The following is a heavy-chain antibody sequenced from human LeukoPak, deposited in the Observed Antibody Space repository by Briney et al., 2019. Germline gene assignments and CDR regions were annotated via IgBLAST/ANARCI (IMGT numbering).Heavy chain of an antibody. V-gene: IGHV3-53*01. J-gene: IGHJ1*01. D-gene: IGHD2-15*01. Sequence: GGSLRLSCVASGFTFSHSWMTWVRQAPGKGPEWVSIIYSDQRTFYAESVKGRFTISRDDSQNMVLLQMDSLRAEDTARYYCARDSAFSSYSHWGQGALVTVSS. CDR2: IYSDQRT. CDR1: GFTFSHSW. CDR3: ARDSAFSSYSH.